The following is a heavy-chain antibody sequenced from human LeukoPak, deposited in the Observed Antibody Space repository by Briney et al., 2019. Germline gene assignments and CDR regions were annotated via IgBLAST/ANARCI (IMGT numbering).Heavy chain of an antibody. CDR1: GGTFSSYA. Sequence: SVNVSCKASGGTFSSYAISWVRQAPGQGREWMGRIIPIFGTATYAQKFQGRVTITTDESTSTAYMELSSLRSEDTAVYYCAREVDFWSADMCDWGQGTLVTVSS. CDR3: AREVDFWSADMCD. J-gene: IGHJ4*02. V-gene: IGHV1-69*05. D-gene: IGHD3-3*01. CDR2: IIPIFGTA.